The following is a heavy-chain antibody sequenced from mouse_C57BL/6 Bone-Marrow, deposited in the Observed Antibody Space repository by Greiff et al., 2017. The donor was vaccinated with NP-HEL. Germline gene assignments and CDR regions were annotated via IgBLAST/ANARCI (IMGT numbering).Heavy chain of an antibody. CDR2: IDPSDSYP. CDR3: ARGGGYERFAY. D-gene: IGHD2-2*01. J-gene: IGHJ3*01. V-gene: IGHV1-50*01. CDR1: GYTFTSYW. Sequence: QVQLKQPGAELVKPGASVKLSCKASGYTFTSYWMQWVKQRPGQGLEWIGEIDPSDSYPNSNQKFKGKATLTVDTSSSTAYMQLSSLTSEDSAVYYCARGGGYERFAYWGQGTLVTVSA.